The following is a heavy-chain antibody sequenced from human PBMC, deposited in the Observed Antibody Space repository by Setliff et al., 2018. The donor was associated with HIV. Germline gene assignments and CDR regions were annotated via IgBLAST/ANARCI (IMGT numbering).Heavy chain of an antibody. J-gene: IGHJ3*02. CDR2: MNPSGGSA. CDR1: GYTFTSYY. V-gene: IGHV1-46*01. D-gene: IGHD3-22*01. CDR3: ARDYFASSAYHYGFGEFDI. Sequence: ASVKVSCKASGYTFTSYYLHWVRQAPGQGLEWMGMMNPSGGSASYAQKFQGRVTMSRDTSTSTVYMELSSLRSEDTAVYYCARDYFASSAYHYGFGEFDIWGQGTMVTVSS.